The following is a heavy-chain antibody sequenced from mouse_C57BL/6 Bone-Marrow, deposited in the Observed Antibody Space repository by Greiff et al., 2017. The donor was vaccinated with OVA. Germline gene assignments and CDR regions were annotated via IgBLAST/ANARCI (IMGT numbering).Heavy chain of an antibody. CDR3: ARDMDY. J-gene: IGHJ4*01. V-gene: IGHV3-6*01. CDR1: GYSITSGYY. CDR2: ISYDGSN. Sequence: LQQSGPGLVKPSQSLSLTCSVTGYSITSGYYWNWIRQFPGNKLEWMGYISYDGSNNYNPSLKNRISITRDTSKNQFFLKLNSVTTEDTATYYCARDMDYWGQGTSVTVSS.